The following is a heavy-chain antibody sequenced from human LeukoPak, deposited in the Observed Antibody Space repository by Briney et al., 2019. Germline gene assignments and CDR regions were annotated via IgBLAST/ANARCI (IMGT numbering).Heavy chain of an antibody. J-gene: IGHJ4*02. CDR3: ARQLGYCSDGSCYFDS. CDR2: ISGSGGST. V-gene: IGHV3-23*01. Sequence: GGSLRLSCAAPGFTFSNYAMSWVRQAPGRGLEWVSAISGSGGSTYYADSVKGRFTISRDNSQNTLHLQMNSLRAEDTAVYHCARQLGYCSDGSCYFDSWGQGTLVTVSS. CDR1: GFTFSNYA. D-gene: IGHD2-15*01.